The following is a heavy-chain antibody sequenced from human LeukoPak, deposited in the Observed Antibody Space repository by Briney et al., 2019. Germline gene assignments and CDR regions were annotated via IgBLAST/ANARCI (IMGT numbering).Heavy chain of an antibody. CDR3: ARDKGRKVAPNFDY. CDR2: ISGSGGST. CDR1: GFTFSSYA. Sequence: GGSLRLSCAVSGFTFSSYAMSWVRQAPGKGLEWVSVISGSGGSTNHADSVKGRFTISRDNSKNTLYLQMNSLRAEDTAVYYCARDKGRKVAPNFDYWGQGTLVTVSS. J-gene: IGHJ4*02. D-gene: IGHD1-14*01. V-gene: IGHV3-23*01.